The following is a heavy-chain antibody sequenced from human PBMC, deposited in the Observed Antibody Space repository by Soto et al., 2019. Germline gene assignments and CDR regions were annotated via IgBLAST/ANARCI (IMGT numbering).Heavy chain of an antibody. J-gene: IGHJ4*02. D-gene: IGHD2-21*02. CDR3: ARVIVVVTAKLDY. Sequence: SETLSLTCTVSGGSISSSSYYWGWIRQPPGKGLEWIGSIYYSGSTYYNPSLKSRVTISVDTSKNQFSLKLSSVTAADTAVYYCARVIVVVTAKLDYWGQGTLVTVSS. CDR2: IYYSGST. V-gene: IGHV4-39*01. CDR1: GGSISSSSYY.